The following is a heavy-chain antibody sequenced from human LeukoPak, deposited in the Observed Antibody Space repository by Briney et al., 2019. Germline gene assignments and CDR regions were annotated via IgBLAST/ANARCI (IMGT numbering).Heavy chain of an antibody. Sequence: SETLSLTCTVSGGSISSYYWSWIRQPPGKGLEWIGYIYYSGSTNYNPSLKSRVTISVDTSKNQFSLKLSPVTAADTAVYYCARIGYCTNGVCSDYFDYWGQGTLVTVSS. CDR3: ARIGYCTNGVCSDYFDY. V-gene: IGHV4-59*01. J-gene: IGHJ4*02. CDR2: IYYSGST. D-gene: IGHD2-8*01. CDR1: GGSISSYY.